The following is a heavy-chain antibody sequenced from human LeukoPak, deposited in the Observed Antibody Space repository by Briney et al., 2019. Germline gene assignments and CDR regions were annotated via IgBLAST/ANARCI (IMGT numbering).Heavy chain of an antibody. J-gene: IGHJ4*02. V-gene: IGHV3-7*01. Sequence: GGYLSLSCAASGFTFSNYWMSWVRQAPGKGLEWVANIKEDGSEKYYVDSVKGRFTISRDNARNSLYLQMNSLRAEDTAVYYCASGRQLGYWGQGTLVTVSS. CDR2: IKEDGSEK. D-gene: IGHD6-13*01. CDR1: GFTFSNYW. CDR3: ASGRQLGY.